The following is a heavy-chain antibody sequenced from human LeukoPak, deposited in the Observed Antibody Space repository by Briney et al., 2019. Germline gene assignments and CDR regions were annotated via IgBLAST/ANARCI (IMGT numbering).Heavy chain of an antibody. CDR3: AARGYGSGWYYFDY. Sequence: SSETLSLTCAVYGGSFSGYYWSWIRQPPGKGLVWIGEINHSGSTNYNPSLKSRVTISVDTSKNQFSLKLSSVTAADTAVYYCAARGYGSGWYYFDYWGQGTLVTVSS. V-gene: IGHV4-34*01. CDR1: GGSFSGYY. CDR2: INHSGST. D-gene: IGHD6-19*01. J-gene: IGHJ4*02.